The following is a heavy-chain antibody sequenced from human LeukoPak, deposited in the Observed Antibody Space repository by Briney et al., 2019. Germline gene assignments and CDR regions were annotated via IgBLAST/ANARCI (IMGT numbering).Heavy chain of an antibody. CDR3: ARIDYYDSSGFDY. D-gene: IGHD3-22*01. J-gene: IGHJ4*02. CDR2: INHSGST. Sequence: SETLSLTCAVYGGSFSGYYRSWIRQPPGKGLEWIGEINHSGSTNYNPSLKSRVTISVDTSKNQFSLKLSSVTAADTAVYYCARIDYYDSSGFDYWGQGTLVTVSS. CDR1: GGSFSGYY. V-gene: IGHV4-34*01.